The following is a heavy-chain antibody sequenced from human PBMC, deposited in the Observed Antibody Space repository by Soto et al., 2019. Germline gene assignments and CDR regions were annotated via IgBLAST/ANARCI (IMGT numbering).Heavy chain of an antibody. D-gene: IGHD6-19*01. V-gene: IGHV5-51*01. CDR3: ARELYSSGWYHFDY. CDR2: IYPGDSDT. CDR1: GYNVTSYW. J-gene: IGHJ4*02. Sequence: GAALKISCEGSGYNVTSYWIGWVRQMRGKGLEGMGIIYPGDSDTRYSPSFQGQVTISADKSISTAYLQWSSLKASDTAMYYCARELYSSGWYHFDYWGQGTLVTVSS.